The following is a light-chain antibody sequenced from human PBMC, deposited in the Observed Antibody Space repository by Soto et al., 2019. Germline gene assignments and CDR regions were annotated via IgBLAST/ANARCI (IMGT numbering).Light chain of an antibody. V-gene: IGLV1-40*01. CDR1: SSNIGAGYD. Sequence: QSALTQPPSVSGAPGQRVTISCTGSSSNIGAGYDVHWYQQIPGTAPKLLIYLNNNRPSGVPDRLSGSKSGTSASLAITGLQAEDEADYYCQSYDSSLSAWVFGGGTQLTV. CDR2: LNN. J-gene: IGLJ3*02. CDR3: QSYDSSLSAWV.